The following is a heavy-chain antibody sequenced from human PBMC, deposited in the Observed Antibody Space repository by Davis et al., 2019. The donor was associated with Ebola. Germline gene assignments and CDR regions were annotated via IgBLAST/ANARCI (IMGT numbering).Heavy chain of an antibody. V-gene: IGHV5-51*01. D-gene: IGHD6-19*01. CDR2: IYAGDSDT. CDR3: SRAVAGTLDFDY. Sequence: GGSLRLSCKGSGYSFTSYWIAWVRQLPGKGLEWMGIIYAGDSDTIYNPSFQGQVTMSADKSINTAYLQWSSLKASDTAIYYCSRAVAGTLDFDYWGQGTLVTVSS. J-gene: IGHJ4*02. CDR1: GYSFTSYW.